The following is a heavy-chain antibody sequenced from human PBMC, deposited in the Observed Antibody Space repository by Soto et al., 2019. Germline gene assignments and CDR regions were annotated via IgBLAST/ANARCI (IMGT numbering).Heavy chain of an antibody. CDR1: GFTFSSYA. Sequence: EVQLLESGGGLVQPGGSLRLSCAASGFTFSSYAMSWVRQAPGKGLEWVSTISGSGGSTYYADSVKGRFTISRDNSKNTLYLQMNSLRAEDTAVYYCEKGFEGSWIQLLLPGAFDIWGQGTMVTVSS. V-gene: IGHV3-23*01. CDR3: EKGFEGSWIQLLLPGAFDI. J-gene: IGHJ3*02. CDR2: ISGSGGST. D-gene: IGHD5-18*01.